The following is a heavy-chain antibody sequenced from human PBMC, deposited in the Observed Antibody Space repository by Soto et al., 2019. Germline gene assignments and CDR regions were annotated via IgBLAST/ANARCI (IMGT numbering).Heavy chain of an antibody. V-gene: IGHV3-21*01. J-gene: IGHJ6*02. CDR2: ISSSSSYI. CDR3: ARDSWDIVALPAARFTYGMDV. CDR1: GFTFISYS. D-gene: IGHD2-2*01. Sequence: GGSLRLSCAASGFTFISYSMNLFRHASWKWLGWVSSISSSSSYIYYADSVKGRFTFSSDNAKNLLYRLMNSLGAENTAGYYCARDSWDIVALPAARFTYGMDVWGQGTPVTVS.